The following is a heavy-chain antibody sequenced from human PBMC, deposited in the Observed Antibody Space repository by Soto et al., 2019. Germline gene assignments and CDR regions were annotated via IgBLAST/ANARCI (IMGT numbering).Heavy chain of an antibody. CDR3: ASYHFLDLWTGSRHYMDV. D-gene: IGHD3-9*01. V-gene: IGHV4-34*01. CDR2: INHSGTA. CDR1: GGSLSGYY. J-gene: IGHJ6*03. Sequence: QVHLEQWGAGLLNPSETLSLTCAVYGGSLSGYYWSWVRQSPGKGLEWIGEINHSGTANYNPSLKTRVTISADTSKHRFSPRLTSVTAADSAVYYCASYHFLDLWTGSRHYMDVWGRGTPVTVSS.